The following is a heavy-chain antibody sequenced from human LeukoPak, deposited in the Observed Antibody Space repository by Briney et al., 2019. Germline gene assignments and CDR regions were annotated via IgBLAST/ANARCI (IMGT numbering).Heavy chain of an antibody. CDR1: GYTFIDYY. CDR3: ARSTVGGITLAY. CDR2: IIPIFGTG. D-gene: IGHD1-26*01. J-gene: IGHJ4*02. Sequence: SVKVSCKASGYTFIDYYLHWVRQAPGQGLEWMGGIIPIFGTGNYAQKFQGRVTITADQSTSTAYMELSSLRSEDTAVYYCARSTVGGITLAYWGQGTLVTVSS. V-gene: IGHV1-69*13.